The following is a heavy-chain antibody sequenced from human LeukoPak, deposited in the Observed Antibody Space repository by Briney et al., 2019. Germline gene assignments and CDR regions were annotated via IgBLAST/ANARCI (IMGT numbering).Heavy chain of an antibody. Sequence: PSETLSLTCTVSGGSISYGSYYWSWIRQPAGKGLEWIGRIYSTGKTNYNPSLESRVTISVDTSKNQFSLKLSSVTAADTAVYYCASRLITPTNWFDPWGQGTLVTVSS. V-gene: IGHV4-61*02. D-gene: IGHD2-15*01. CDR2: IYSTGKT. J-gene: IGHJ5*02. CDR3: ASRLITPTNWFDP. CDR1: GGSISYGSYY.